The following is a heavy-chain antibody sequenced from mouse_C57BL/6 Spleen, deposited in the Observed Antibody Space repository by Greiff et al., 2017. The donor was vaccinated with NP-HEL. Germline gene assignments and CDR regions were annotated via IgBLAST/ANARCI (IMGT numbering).Heavy chain of an antibody. J-gene: IGHJ1*03. Sequence: EVMLVESGGGLVQPGGSLKLSCAASGFTFSDYYMYWVRQTPEKRLEWVAYISNGGGSTYYPDTVKGRFTISRDNAKNTLYLHMSRLKSEDTAMYYCARQGSNSYFDVWGTGTTVTVSS. CDR2: ISNGGGST. V-gene: IGHV5-12*01. D-gene: IGHD5-1*01. CDR1: GFTFSDYY. CDR3: ARQGSNSYFDV.